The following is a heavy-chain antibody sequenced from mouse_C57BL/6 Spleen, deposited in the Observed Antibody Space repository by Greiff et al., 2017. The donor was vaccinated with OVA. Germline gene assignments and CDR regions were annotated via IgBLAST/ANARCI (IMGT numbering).Heavy chain of an antibody. CDR1: GYTFTSYW. V-gene: IGHV1-64*01. Sequence: VQLQQPGAELVKPGASVKLSCKASGYTFTSYWMHWVKQRPGQGLEWIGMIHPTSGSTNYNEKFKSKATLTVDKSSSTAYMQLSSLTSEDSAVNYRAYYAYDDRCCYMDYWGQGTTVTVSS. CDR2: IHPTSGST. CDR3: AYYAYDDRCCYMDY. D-gene: IGHD2-2*01. J-gene: IGHJ4*01.